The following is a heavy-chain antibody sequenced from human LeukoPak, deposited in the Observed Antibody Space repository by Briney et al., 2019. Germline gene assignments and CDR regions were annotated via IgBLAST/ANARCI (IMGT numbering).Heavy chain of an antibody. J-gene: IGHJ4*02. D-gene: IGHD4-17*01. Sequence: PGGSLRLSCAASGFTVSSNYMSWVRQAPGKGLEWVSVIYSGGSIYYADSVKGRFTISRDNAKNSLYLQMNSLRAEDTAVYYCASSLTTVTMGEEDYWGQGTLVTVSS. CDR3: ASSLTTVTMGEEDY. CDR1: GFTVSSNY. CDR2: IYSGGSI. V-gene: IGHV3-53*01.